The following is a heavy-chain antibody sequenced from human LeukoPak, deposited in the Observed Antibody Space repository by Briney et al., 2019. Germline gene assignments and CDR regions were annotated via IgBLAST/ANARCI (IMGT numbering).Heavy chain of an antibody. CDR1: GFTFDDYA. Sequence: PGGSLRLSCAASGFTFDDYAMHWVRQAPGKGLEWVSLISGDGGSTYYADSVKGRFTISRDNSKNSLYLQMNSLRTGDTALYYCAKDYGDYRNYYYYYMDVWGKGTTVTVSS. V-gene: IGHV3-43*02. CDR3: AKDYGDYRNYYYYYMDV. CDR2: ISGDGGST. J-gene: IGHJ6*03. D-gene: IGHD4-17*01.